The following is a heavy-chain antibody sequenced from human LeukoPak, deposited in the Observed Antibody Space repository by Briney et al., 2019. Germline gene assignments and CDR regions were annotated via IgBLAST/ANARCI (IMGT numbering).Heavy chain of an antibody. J-gene: IGHJ3*02. Sequence: ASVKVSCKASGYTFTSYDINWVRQATGQGLEWMGWMNPNSGNTGYAQKFQGRVTMTRNTSISTAYMELSSLRSEDTAVYYCARGRFDYDSSGYYYGDAFDIWGQGTMVTVPS. CDR3: ARGRFDYDSSGYYYGDAFDI. CDR2: MNPNSGNT. CDR1: GYTFTSYD. V-gene: IGHV1-8*01. D-gene: IGHD3-22*01.